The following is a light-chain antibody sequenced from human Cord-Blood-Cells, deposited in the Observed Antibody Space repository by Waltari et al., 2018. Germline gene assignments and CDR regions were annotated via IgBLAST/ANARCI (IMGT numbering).Light chain of an antibody. V-gene: IGLV2-14*04. J-gene: IGLJ2*01. CDR3: SSYTSSSVV. Sequence: QSITISCTGTSSDVGGYNYVSWYQQHPSKAPKLMIYDVSNRPSGVSNRFSGSKSGNTASLTISGLQAEDEADYYCSSYTSSSVVFGGGTKLTVL. CDR1: SSDVGGYNY. CDR2: DVS.